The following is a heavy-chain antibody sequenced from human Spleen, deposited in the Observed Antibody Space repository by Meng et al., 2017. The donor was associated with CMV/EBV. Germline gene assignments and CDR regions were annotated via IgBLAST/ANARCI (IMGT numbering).Heavy chain of an antibody. CDR1: GLTLSTNA. Sequence: LSLTCAASGLTLSTNAMSWVRQAPGKGLEWVSGISASGASTYFADSVKGRFTISRDKSKNTVYLQTSSLRVDDTAVYYCVKGCSSTDCSIGDGMDVWGQGTTVTVSS. J-gene: IGHJ6*02. CDR2: ISASGAST. CDR3: VKGCSSTDCSIGDGMDV. D-gene: IGHD2-2*01. V-gene: IGHV3-23*01.